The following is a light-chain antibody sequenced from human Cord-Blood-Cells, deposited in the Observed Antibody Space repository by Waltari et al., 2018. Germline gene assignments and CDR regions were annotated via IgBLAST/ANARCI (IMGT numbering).Light chain of an antibody. CDR2: EVS. CDR1: SSDVGGSNY. Sequence: QSALPQPASVSGSPGQSITISCTGTSSDVGGSNYVSWYQQHPGKAPKLMIYEVSNRPSGVSNRFSGSKSGNTASLTISGLQAEDEADYYCSSYTSSSTSYVFGTGTKVTVL. V-gene: IGLV2-14*01. J-gene: IGLJ1*01. CDR3: SSYTSSSTSYV.